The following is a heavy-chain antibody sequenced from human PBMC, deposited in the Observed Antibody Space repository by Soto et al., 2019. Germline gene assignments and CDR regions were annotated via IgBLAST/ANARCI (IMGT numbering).Heavy chain of an antibody. V-gene: IGHV4-59*01. J-gene: IGHJ5*02. D-gene: IGHD4-17*01. CDR1: CGSISSYY. CDR3: AREVQYDYGYFGAVGEAWFDP. CDR2: IYYSGST. Sequence: SETLSLTCTVSCGSISSYYWSWIRQPPGKGLEWIGYIYYSGSTNYNPSLKSRVTIPVDTSKNQFSLKLSSVTAADTAVYYCAREVQYDYGYFGAVGEAWFDPWGLGTLVTVSS.